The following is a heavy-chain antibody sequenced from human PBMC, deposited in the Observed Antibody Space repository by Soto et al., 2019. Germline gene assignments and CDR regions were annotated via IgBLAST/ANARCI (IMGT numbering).Heavy chain of an antibody. CDR3: TRGQEVWWNAGPLGLHGLDV. V-gene: IGHV1-8*01. CDR1: RYTFISYD. J-gene: IGHJ6*02. CDR2: MNPSSANT. Sequence: ASVKVSCKASRYTFISYDINWVRQAPGQGLEWMGWMNPSSANTGYAQKFQGRISMTRNTSMNTAYMELNSLTSEDTAVYYCTRGQEVWWNAGPLGLHGLDVWGQGTTVTV. D-gene: IGHD3-16*01.